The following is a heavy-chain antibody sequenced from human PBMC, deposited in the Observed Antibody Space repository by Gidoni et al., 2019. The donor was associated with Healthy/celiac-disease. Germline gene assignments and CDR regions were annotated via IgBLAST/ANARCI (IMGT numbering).Heavy chain of an antibody. Sequence: QVQLQESGPGLVQPSETLSLTCTVSSGSISSYYWSWIRQPPGKGLEWIGYINYNGSTNYNPSLKSRVTISVDTSKNQFSLKLSAVTAADTAVYYCAREVPGGYFDLWGRGTLVTVSS. CDR2: INYNGST. CDR1: SGSISSYY. J-gene: IGHJ2*01. CDR3: AREVPGGYFDL. V-gene: IGHV4-59*01.